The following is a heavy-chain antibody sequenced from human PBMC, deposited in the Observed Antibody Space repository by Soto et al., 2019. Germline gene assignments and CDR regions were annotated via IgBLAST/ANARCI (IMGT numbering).Heavy chain of an antibody. CDR3: VKDIHEQWLVSHFEY. J-gene: IGHJ4*02. D-gene: IGHD6-19*01. V-gene: IGHV3-9*01. CDR1: GFTFESYA. CDR2: ISWNSGRI. Sequence: EVQLVESGGGSVQPGRSLRLSCVASGFTFESYAMHWVRQVPGKGLEWVSGISWNSGRIGYEDSVKGRVTISRDNAQKSLYLEMNSLSVEDTAFYYCVKDIHEQWLVSHFEYWGQGALVTVSS.